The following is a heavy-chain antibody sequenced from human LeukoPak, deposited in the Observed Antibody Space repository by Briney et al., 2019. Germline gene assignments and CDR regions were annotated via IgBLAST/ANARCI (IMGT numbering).Heavy chain of an antibody. CDR2: ISGSSSYT. CDR3: ARGHNSGYYPKY. CDR1: GFNFRTYN. V-gene: IGHV3-21*05. D-gene: IGHD3-22*01. Sequence: GGSLRLSCVGSGFNFRTYNLNWVRQAPGKGLEWVSDISGSSSYTDYADSVKGRFTISKDNANSSVFLQMDSLRAEDTAVYYCARGHNSGYYPKYWGQGTLVTVSS. J-gene: IGHJ4*02.